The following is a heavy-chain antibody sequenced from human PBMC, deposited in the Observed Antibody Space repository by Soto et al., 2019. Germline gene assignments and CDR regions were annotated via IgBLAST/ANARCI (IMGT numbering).Heavy chain of an antibody. D-gene: IGHD6-19*01. CDR1: GYTFTSYG. CDR2: INAGNGNT. V-gene: IGHV1-3*01. Sequence: ASVKVSCKASGYTFTSYGMHWVLQAPGQRLEWMGWINAGNGNTKYSQKFQGRVTITRDTSASTAYMELSSLRSEDTAVYYCARGGGVAVAGTSDFDYWGQGTLVTVSS. CDR3: ARGGGVAVAGTSDFDY. J-gene: IGHJ4*02.